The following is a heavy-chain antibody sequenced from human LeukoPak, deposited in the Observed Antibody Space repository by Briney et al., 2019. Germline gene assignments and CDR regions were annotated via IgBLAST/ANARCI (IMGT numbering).Heavy chain of an antibody. CDR2: IYYSGST. CDR3: ARVTPTTVGKRYYYYMDV. Sequence: PSETLSLTCTVSGGSISSYYWSWIRQPPGKGLEWIGYIYYSGSTNYNPSLKSRVTISVDTSKNQFSLKLSSVTAADTAVYYCARVTPTTVGKRYYYYMDVWGKGTTVTVSS. V-gene: IGHV4-59*01. D-gene: IGHD4-17*01. CDR1: GGSISSYY. J-gene: IGHJ6*03.